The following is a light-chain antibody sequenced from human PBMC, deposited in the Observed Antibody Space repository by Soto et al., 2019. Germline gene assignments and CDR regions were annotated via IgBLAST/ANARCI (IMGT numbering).Light chain of an antibody. CDR3: QQYNGWPIT. CDR2: GAS. V-gene: IGKV3-15*01. Sequence: EIVMTQSPGTLSVSPGERVTLSCRASQSVGNNLAWHQQKPGQAPRLLIYGASTRATGFPARFSGSGSGTEFTLTISSLQSEDFAVYYCQQYNGWPITFGQGTRVEIK. J-gene: IGKJ5*01. CDR1: QSVGNN.